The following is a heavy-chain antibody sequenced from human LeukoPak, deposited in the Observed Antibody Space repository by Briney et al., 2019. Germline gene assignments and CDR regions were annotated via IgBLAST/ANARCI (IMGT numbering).Heavy chain of an antibody. Sequence: PETPSLTCTVSGGSISSYYWSWIRQPAGKGLQWIGRIYSGGSTNYNPSLKSRVTMSVDTSKNQFSLRLSSVTAADTAACYCARDLGFWSGPDYWGQGTLVTVSS. CDR2: IYSGGST. D-gene: IGHD3-3*01. J-gene: IGHJ4*02. V-gene: IGHV4-4*07. CDR3: ARDLGFWSGPDY. CDR1: GGSISSYY.